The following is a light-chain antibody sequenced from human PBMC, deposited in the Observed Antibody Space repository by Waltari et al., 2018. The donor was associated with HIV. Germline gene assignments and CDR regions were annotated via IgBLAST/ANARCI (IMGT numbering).Light chain of an antibody. CDR1: QDINRY. CDR2: AAS. V-gene: IGKV1-9*01. CDR3: QQLYRYPLT. J-gene: IGKJ3*01. Sequence: DIQLTQSPSFLSASVGDRVTITCWASQDINRYLAWYQQEPGKAPNLLISAASTLLSGVPSRFSGSGSGTEFTLTISSLQPEDFATYYCQQLYRYPLTFGPGTTVDI.